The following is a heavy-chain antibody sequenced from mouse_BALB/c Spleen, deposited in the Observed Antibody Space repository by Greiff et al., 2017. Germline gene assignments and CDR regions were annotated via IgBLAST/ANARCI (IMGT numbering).Heavy chain of an antibody. J-gene: IGHJ3*01. CDR3: ARDYGSYWFAY. D-gene: IGHD1-1*02. CDR2: ISDGGSYT. Sequence: EVQLMESGGGLVKPGGSLKLSCAASGFTFSDYYMSWVRQTPEKRLEWVATISDGGSYTYYPDSVKGRFTISRDNAKNNLYLQMSSLKSEDTAMYYCARDYGSYWFAYWGQGTLVTVSA. CDR1: GFTFSDYY. V-gene: IGHV5-4*02.